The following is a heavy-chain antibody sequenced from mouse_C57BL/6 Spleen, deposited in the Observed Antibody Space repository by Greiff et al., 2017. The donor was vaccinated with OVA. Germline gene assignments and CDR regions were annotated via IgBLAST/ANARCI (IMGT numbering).Heavy chain of an antibody. V-gene: IGHV5-17*01. J-gene: IGHJ1*03. Sequence: EVQLVESGGGLVKPGGSLKLSCAASGFTFSDYGMHWVRQAPEQGLEWVAYISSGSSTTYYADTVKGRFTISRDNAKNTLFLQMTSLRAEDTAMYYCARSYYYYVGVDIWGTGTTVTVSS. CDR3: ARSYYYYVGVDI. CDR1: GFTFSDYG. D-gene: IGHD2-4*01. CDR2: ISSGSSTT.